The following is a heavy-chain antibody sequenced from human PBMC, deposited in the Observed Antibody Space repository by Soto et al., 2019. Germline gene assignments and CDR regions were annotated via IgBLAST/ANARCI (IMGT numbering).Heavy chain of an antibody. CDR3: ANSHGADAFDI. Sequence: GGSLRLSCAASGFTFSSYGMHWVRQAPGKGLEWVAVISYDGSNKYYADSVKGRFTISRDNSKNTLYLQMSSLRAEDTAVYYCANSHGADAFDIWGPGTMVTVSS. V-gene: IGHV3-30*18. J-gene: IGHJ3*02. D-gene: IGHD4-17*01. CDR2: ISYDGSNK. CDR1: GFTFSSYG.